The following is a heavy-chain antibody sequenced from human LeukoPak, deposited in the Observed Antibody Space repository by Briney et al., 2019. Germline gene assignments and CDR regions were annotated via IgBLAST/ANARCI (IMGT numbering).Heavy chain of an antibody. CDR3: ARGEWELRNAFDI. CDR1: GFTFSSYS. J-gene: IGHJ3*02. Sequence: GGSLRLSCAASGFTFSSYSMNWVRQAPGKGLEGVSYISSSSSTIYYADSVKGRFTISRDNAKNSLYLQMNSLRAEDTAVYYCARGEWELRNAFDIWGQGTMVTVSS. CDR2: ISSSSSTI. V-gene: IGHV3-48*01. D-gene: IGHD1-26*01.